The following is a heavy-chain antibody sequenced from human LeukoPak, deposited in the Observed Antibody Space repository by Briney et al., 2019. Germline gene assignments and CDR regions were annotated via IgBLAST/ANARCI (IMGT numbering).Heavy chain of an antibody. J-gene: IGHJ4*02. CDR1: GGTFSSYA. CDR2: IIPIFGTP. V-gene: IGHV1-69*13. Sequence: SVTVSCKASGGTFSSYAINWVRQAPGQGLEWMGGIIPIFGTPNYAQKFQVRVTITAVESMSTAYMELRSLRSDDTAVYYCARGWLAETTVVTPYNYWGQGTLVTVSS. D-gene: IGHD4-23*01. CDR3: ARGWLAETTVVTPYNY.